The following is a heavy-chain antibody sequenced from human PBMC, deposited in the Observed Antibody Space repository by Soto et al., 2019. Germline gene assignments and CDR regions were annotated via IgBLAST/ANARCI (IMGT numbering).Heavy chain of an antibody. V-gene: IGHV3-30*18. J-gene: IGHJ4*02. D-gene: IGHD5-18*01. CDR2: ISYDGSDK. CDR3: AKGYGYFDD. CDR1: GFTFSSYG. Sequence: QVQLVESGGGVVQPGRSLRLSCAASGFTFSSYGMHWVRQAPGKGLEWVAVISYDGSDKYYADSVKGRFTFSRDNSKNTLYLQMNSLRAEDTAVYYCAKGYGYFDDWGQGTLVTVSS.